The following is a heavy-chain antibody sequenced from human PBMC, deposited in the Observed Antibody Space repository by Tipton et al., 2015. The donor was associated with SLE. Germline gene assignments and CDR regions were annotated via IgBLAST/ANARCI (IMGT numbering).Heavy chain of an antibody. CDR2: IKQDGSAK. Sequence: SLRLSCAASGFTFSSYWMNWVRQAPGKGLEWVANIKQDGSAKYYVDSVKGRFTTSRDNAKNSLYLQMNNLRAEDTAVYYCARLSLAPPGIAGAFDIWGQGTMVTVSS. V-gene: IGHV3-7*01. CDR3: ARLSLAPPGIAGAFDI. J-gene: IGHJ3*02. CDR1: GFTFSSYW. D-gene: IGHD2-21*01.